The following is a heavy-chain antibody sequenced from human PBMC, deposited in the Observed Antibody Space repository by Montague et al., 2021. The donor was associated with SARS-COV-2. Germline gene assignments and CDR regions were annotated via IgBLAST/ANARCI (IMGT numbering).Heavy chain of an antibody. V-gene: IGHV4-31*03. CDR1: GGSISSGGYY. J-gene: IGHJ6*02. Sequence: TLSLTCTVSGGSISSGGYYWSWIRQHPGKGLEWIGYMYYSGSTHYNRSIKSRVTISVDTSTNQFYLKVSSVTAADTAVYYCAREFGYFDWLLSSPLDVWGQGTPVTVSS. CDR3: AREFGYFDWLLSSPLDV. D-gene: IGHD3-9*01. CDR2: MYYSGST.